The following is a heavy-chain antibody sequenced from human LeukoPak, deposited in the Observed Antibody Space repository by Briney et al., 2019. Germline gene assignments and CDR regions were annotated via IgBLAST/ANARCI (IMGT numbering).Heavy chain of an antibody. J-gene: IGHJ6*02. CDR3: SDTAMVFGYYGMDV. Sequence: PGGSLRLSCAASGFTFSSYAMSWVRQAPGKGLEWVSAISGSGGSTYYADSVKGRFTISRDNSKNTLYLQMNSLRAEDTAVYYCSDTAMVFGYYGMDVWGQGTTVTVSS. CDR2: ISGSGGST. V-gene: IGHV3-23*01. CDR1: GFTFSSYA. D-gene: IGHD5-18*01.